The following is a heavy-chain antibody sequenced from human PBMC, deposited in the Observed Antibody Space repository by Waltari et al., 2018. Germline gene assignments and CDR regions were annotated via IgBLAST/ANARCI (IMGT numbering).Heavy chain of an antibody. D-gene: IGHD3-9*01. CDR2: ISYSGTT. Sequence: QLRLQESGPGLVKPSETLSVTCIVSGGSLSVESSYWGWLRQSPEKGLEWIGHISYSGTTFYNPSLMSRVTLSVDTLKNQFSLEMTSLTAADTAVYYCARGGVNYNNWFDPWGQGTPVTVSS. J-gene: IGHJ5*02. V-gene: IGHV4-39*01. CDR3: ARGGVNYNNWFDP. CDR1: GGSLSVESSY.